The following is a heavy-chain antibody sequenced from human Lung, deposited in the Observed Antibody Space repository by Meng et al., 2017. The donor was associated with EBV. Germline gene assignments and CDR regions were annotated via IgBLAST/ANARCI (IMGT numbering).Heavy chain of an antibody. J-gene: IGHJ4*02. CDR1: GYTFTSYA. CDR3: TRGEWELPY. D-gene: IGHD1-26*01. CDR2: INTNTGNP. Sequence: QVQVVPSGSELRKPGASVKVSWKASGYTFTSYAINWVRQAPGQGLEWMGWINTNTGNPSYAQDFTGRFVFSLDSSVSTAYLQISSLEADDTAVYFCTRGEWELPYWGQGTLVTVSS. V-gene: IGHV7-4-1*02.